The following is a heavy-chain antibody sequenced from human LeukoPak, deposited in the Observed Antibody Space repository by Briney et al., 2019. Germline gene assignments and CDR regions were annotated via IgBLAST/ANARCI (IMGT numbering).Heavy chain of an antibody. Sequence: PGGSLRLSCAASGFTFSSYAMSWVRQAPGKGLEWVSAISGSGGSTYYADSVKGRFTISRDNSKNTLYLQMNSLRAEDTAVYHCAKDRCSRGWYEGCAFDIWGQGAMVTVSS. J-gene: IGHJ3*02. CDR2: ISGSGGST. CDR3: AKDRCSRGWYEGCAFDI. CDR1: GFTFSSYA. D-gene: IGHD6-19*01. V-gene: IGHV3-23*01.